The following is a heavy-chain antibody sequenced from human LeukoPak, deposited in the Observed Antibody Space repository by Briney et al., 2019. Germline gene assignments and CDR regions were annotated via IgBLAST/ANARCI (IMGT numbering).Heavy chain of an antibody. V-gene: IGHV3-21*01. CDR2: ISSSSSYI. CDR1: GFTFSSYS. J-gene: IGHJ4*02. Sequence: GGSLRLSCAASGFTFSSYSMNWVRQAPGKGLEWVSSISSSSSYIYYADSVKGRFTISRDNAKNSLYLQMNSLRAKDTAVYYCARISDCSGGSCYSRNYWGQGTLVTVSS. CDR3: ARISDCSGGSCYSRNY. D-gene: IGHD2-15*01.